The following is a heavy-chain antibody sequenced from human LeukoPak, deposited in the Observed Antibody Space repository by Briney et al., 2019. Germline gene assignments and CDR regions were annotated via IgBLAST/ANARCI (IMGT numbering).Heavy chain of an antibody. CDR1: GFTFSDFY. J-gene: IGHJ3*02. V-gene: IGHV3-11*06. CDR2: ISSISGDT. Sequence: PGGSLRLSCAASGFTFSDFYMNWIRQAPGKGLEWVSDISSISGDTNYADSVKGRFTISRNNAKNSLYLQMNSLRAEDTAVYYCARGILTGYWGVDAFDIWGQGTMVTVSS. D-gene: IGHD3-9*01. CDR3: ARGILTGYWGVDAFDI.